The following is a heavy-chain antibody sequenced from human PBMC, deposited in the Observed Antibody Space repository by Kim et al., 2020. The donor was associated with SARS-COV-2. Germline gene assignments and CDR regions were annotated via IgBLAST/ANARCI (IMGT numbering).Heavy chain of an antibody. D-gene: IGHD5-12*01. Sequence: GGSLRLSCAASGFTFSSYAMSWVRQAPGKGLEWVSVIYSGGSSTYYADSVKGRFTISRDNSKNTLYLQMNSLRAEDTAVYYCAIEATTPGPIDYWGQGTLVTVSS. CDR2: IYSGGSST. V-gene: IGHV3-23*03. CDR3: AIEATTPGPIDY. CDR1: GFTFSSYA. J-gene: IGHJ4*02.